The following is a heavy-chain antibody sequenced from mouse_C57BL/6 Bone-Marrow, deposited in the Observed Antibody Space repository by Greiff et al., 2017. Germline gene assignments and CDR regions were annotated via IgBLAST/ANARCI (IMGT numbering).Heavy chain of an antibody. CDR1: GYSFTGYY. D-gene: IGHD4-1*02. Sequence: VQLQQSGPELVKPGASVKISCKASGYSFTGYYMNWVKQSPEKSLEWIGEINPSTGGTTYNQKFKAKATLTVDKSSSTAYMQLKSLTSEDSAVYYCARFPTGYYFDYWGQGTTLTVSS. CDR2: INPSTGGT. J-gene: IGHJ2*01. V-gene: IGHV1-42*01. CDR3: ARFPTGYYFDY.